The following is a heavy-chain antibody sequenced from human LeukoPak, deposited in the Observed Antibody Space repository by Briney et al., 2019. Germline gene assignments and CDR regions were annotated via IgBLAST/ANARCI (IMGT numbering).Heavy chain of an antibody. CDR1: GYTFIAYY. V-gene: IGHV1-2*02. D-gene: IGHD3-3*01. CDR3: ARDQRTSAYYDFWSGFFDY. Sequence: ASVKVSCKASGYTFIAYYMHWVRQAPGQGLEWMGWINPNSGGTNYAQKLQGRVTMTTDTSTSTAYMELRSLRSDDTAVYYCARDQRTSAYYDFWSGFFDYWGQGTLVTVSS. J-gene: IGHJ4*02. CDR2: INPNSGGT.